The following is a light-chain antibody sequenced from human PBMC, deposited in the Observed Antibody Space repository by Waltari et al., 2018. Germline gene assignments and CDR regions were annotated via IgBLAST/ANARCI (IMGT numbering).Light chain of an antibody. Sequence: QAALTQPRSVSGSPGQSVTISCTGTSSDIGGYNYVSWYQQHPGTAPKFMIYEVSKRPSGLSDRFSGSKSGNTASLTISGLQAEDEADYYCSSYAGSNTWVFGGGTRLTVL. V-gene: IGLV2-11*01. CDR3: SSYAGSNTWV. CDR1: SSDIGGYNY. CDR2: EVS. J-gene: IGLJ2*01.